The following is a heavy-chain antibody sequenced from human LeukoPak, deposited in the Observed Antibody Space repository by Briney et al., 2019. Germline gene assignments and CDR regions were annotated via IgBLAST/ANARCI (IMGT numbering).Heavy chain of an antibody. D-gene: IGHD6-19*01. CDR1: GGSFSGYY. CDR2: ITHSGST. Sequence: SETLSLTCAVHGGSFSGYYWSWIRQPPGKGLEWIGGITHSGSTNYNPSLKSRVIISGDTSKNQFSLKLSLLTAADTAVYYCASGVAADFDYWGQGTLVTVSS. V-gene: IGHV4-34*01. J-gene: IGHJ4*02. CDR3: ASGVAADFDY.